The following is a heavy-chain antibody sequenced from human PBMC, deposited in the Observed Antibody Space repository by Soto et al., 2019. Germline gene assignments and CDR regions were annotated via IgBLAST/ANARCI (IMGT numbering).Heavy chain of an antibody. Sequence: ASVKVSCKASGYTFTSYGISWVRQAPGQGLEWMGWISAYNGNTNYAQKLQGRVTTTTDTSTSTAYMELRSLRSDDTAVYYCAREGYDILTGYPLFDYWGQGTLVTVSS. V-gene: IGHV1-18*01. CDR3: AREGYDILTGYPLFDY. J-gene: IGHJ4*02. D-gene: IGHD3-9*01. CDR1: GYTFTSYG. CDR2: ISAYNGNT.